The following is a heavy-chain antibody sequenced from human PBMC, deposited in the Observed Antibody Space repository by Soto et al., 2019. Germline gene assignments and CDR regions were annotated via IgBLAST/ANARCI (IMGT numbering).Heavy chain of an antibody. Sequence: GESLKISCKGSGCSFTSYRIGWVSQMPGKGLEWMGIIYPGDSDTRYSPSFQGQVTISADKSISTAYLQWSSLKASDTAMYYCATHTLTTDFDYWGHGTLVTVSS. CDR3: ATHTLTTDFDY. J-gene: IGHJ4*01. D-gene: IGHD4-17*01. CDR2: IYPGDSDT. V-gene: IGHV5-51*01. CDR1: GCSFTSYR.